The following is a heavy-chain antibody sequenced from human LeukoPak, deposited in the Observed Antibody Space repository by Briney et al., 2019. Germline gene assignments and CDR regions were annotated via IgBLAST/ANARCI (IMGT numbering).Heavy chain of an antibody. CDR2: IIPILGIA. Sequence: ASVKVSCKASGGTFSSYAISWVRQAPGQGLEWMGRIIPILGIANYAQKFQGRVTITADKSTSTAYMELSSLRSEDTAVYYCATGPQLGYCSGGGCSDAFDIWGQGTMVTVSS. J-gene: IGHJ3*02. CDR3: ATGPQLGYCSGGGCSDAFDI. D-gene: IGHD2-15*01. CDR1: GGTFSSYA. V-gene: IGHV1-69*04.